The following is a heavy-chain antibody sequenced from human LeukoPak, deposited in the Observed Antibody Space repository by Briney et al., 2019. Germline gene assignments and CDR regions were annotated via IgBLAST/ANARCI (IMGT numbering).Heavy chain of an antibody. CDR2: IYPGDSGP. D-gene: IGHD1-26*01. CDR1: GYSFTSFC. CDR3: GMSGDRVPLQDDVFDV. Sequence: GESLKISCKVSGYSFTSFCIGWVRQMPGKGLEWMGIIYPGDSGPTYSPSFQGQVTISVDKSINTAYLQWSSLQASDTAMYYCGMSGDRVPLQDDVFDVWGQGTMVTVST. J-gene: IGHJ3*01. V-gene: IGHV5-51*01.